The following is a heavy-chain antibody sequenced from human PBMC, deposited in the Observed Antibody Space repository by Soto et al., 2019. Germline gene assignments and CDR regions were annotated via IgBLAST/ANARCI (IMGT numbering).Heavy chain of an antibody. CDR1: GGTFSSYA. J-gene: IGHJ5*02. CDR3: ARDMNGVWAASSKFGP. Sequence: SVKVSCKASGGTFSSYAISWVRQAPGQGLEWMGGIIPIFGTANYAQKFQGRVTITADKSTSTAYMELSSLRSEDTAVYYCARDMNGVWAASSKFGPWGQGTLVTVSS. CDR2: IIPIFGTA. D-gene: IGHD2-8*01. V-gene: IGHV1-69*06.